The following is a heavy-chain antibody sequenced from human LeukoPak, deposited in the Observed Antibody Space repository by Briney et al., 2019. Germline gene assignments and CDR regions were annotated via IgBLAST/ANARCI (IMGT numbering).Heavy chain of an antibody. V-gene: IGHV1-2*02. D-gene: IGHD3-10*01. Sequence: ASVKVSCKASGYTFTGYYMHWVRQAPGQGLEWMGWISPNSGGTNYAQKFQGRVTMTRDTSISTAYMELSRLRSDDTAVYYCARDRGVYYYYYYMDVWGKGTTVTVSS. CDR2: ISPNSGGT. CDR1: GYTFTGYY. J-gene: IGHJ6*03. CDR3: ARDRGVYYYYYYMDV.